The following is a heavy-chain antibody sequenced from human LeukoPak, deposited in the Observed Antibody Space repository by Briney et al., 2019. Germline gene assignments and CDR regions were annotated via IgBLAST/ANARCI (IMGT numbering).Heavy chain of an antibody. Sequence: PGGSLRLSCAASGFTFSSYGMHWVCQAPGKGLEWVAFIRYDGSNKYYADSVKGRFTISRDNSKNTLYLQMNSLRAEDTAVYYCAKCQSRSIAARPDYYYYYMDVWGKGTTVTVSS. CDR2: IRYDGSNK. D-gene: IGHD6-6*01. J-gene: IGHJ6*03. V-gene: IGHV3-30*02. CDR1: GFTFSSYG. CDR3: AKCQSRSIAARPDYYYYYMDV.